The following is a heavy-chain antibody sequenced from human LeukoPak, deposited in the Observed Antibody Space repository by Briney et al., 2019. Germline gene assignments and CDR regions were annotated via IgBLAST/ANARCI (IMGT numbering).Heavy chain of an antibody. CDR2: ISSSGSTI. J-gene: IGHJ4*02. CDR3: ARDSNYRLFDY. D-gene: IGHD1-1*01. V-gene: IGHV3-48*03. Sequence: QSGGSLRLSCAASGFTFSSYEMNWVRQAPGKGLEWVSYISSSGSTIYYADSVKGRFTISRDNAKNSLYLQMNSLRAEDTAVYYCARDSNYRLFDYWGQGTLVTVSS. CDR1: GFTFSSYE.